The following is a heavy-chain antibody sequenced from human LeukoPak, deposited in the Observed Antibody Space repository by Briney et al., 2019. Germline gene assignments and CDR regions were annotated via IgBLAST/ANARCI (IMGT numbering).Heavy chain of an antibody. J-gene: IGHJ4*02. CDR1: GYTFTGYY. D-gene: IGHD3-9*01. Sequence: ASVKVSCKASGYTFTGYYMHWVRQAPGQGLEWMGWINPNSGGTNYAQKFQGRVTITRDTSISTAYMELSRLRSDDTAVYYCARSSSSDIFYALAYWGQGTLVTVSS. CDR3: ARSSSSDIFYALAY. V-gene: IGHV1-2*02. CDR2: INPNSGGT.